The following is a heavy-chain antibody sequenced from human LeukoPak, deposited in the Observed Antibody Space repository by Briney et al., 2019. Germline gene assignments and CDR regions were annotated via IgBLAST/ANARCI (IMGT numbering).Heavy chain of an antibody. V-gene: IGHV3-15*01. J-gene: IGHJ4*02. CDR1: GFTFSTYW. CDR3: TTDGLDDILTGYSDY. Sequence: GGSLRLSCAASGFTFSTYWMSWVRQAPGKGLEWVGRIKSKTDGGTTDYAAPVKGRFTISRDDSKNTLYLQMNSLKTEDTAVYYCTTDGLDDILTGYSDYWGQGTLVTVSS. CDR2: IKSKTDGGTT. D-gene: IGHD3-9*01.